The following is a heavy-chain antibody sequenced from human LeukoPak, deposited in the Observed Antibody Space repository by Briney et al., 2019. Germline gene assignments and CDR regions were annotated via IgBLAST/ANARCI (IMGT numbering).Heavy chain of an antibody. CDR2: VSGSAGRT. CDR3: AKNRGHCVDGVCHNYYYMDV. V-gene: IGHV3-23*01. Sequence: GGSLRLSCAASGFTFSSFAMTRVRQAPGKGLEWVSTVSGSAGRTDYADSVKGRFTISRDNLKNTLYLQMNGLRAEDTAVYYCAKNRGHCVDGVCHNYYYMDVWGRGTTVTVSS. J-gene: IGHJ6*03. D-gene: IGHD2-8*02. CDR1: GFTFSSFA.